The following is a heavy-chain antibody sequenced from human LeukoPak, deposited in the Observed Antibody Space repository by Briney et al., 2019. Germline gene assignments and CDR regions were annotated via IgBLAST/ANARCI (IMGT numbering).Heavy chain of an antibody. CDR3: ARDLRYYDKGRRFDY. D-gene: IGHD3-22*01. J-gene: IGHJ4*02. V-gene: IGHV1-3*01. CDR1: GYTFTSYA. Sequence: ASVKVSCKASGYTFTSYAMHWVRQAPGQRLEWMGWINAGNGNTKYSQKFQGRVTITRDTSASTAYMELSSLRSDDTAVYYCARDLRYYDKGRRFDYWGQGTLVTVSS. CDR2: INAGNGNT.